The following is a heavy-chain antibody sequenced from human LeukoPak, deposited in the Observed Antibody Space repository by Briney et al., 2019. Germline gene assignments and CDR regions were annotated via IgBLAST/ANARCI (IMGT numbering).Heavy chain of an antibody. CDR1: GGSVSSGSYY. V-gene: IGHV4-61*01. J-gene: IGHJ4*02. CDR3: ARIRVADVYYFDY. Sequence: PSQTLSLTCTVSGGSVSSGSYYWSWIRQPPGKGLEWIGYIYYSGSTNYNPSLKSRVTISVDTSKNQFSLKLSSVTAADTAVYYCARIRVADVYYFDYWGQGTQVTVSS. D-gene: IGHD6-19*01. CDR2: IYYSGST.